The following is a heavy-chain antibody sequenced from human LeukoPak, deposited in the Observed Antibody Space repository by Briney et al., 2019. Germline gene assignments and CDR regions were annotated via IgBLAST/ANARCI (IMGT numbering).Heavy chain of an antibody. CDR3: AKDQRLDYYGSGSLDY. CDR2: ISGSGGST. CDR1: GFTFSSYA. V-gene: IGHV3-23*01. J-gene: IGHJ4*02. D-gene: IGHD3-10*01. Sequence: PGGSLRLSCAASGFTFSSYAMSWVRQAPGKGLEWVSAISGSGGSTYYADSVKGRFTISRDNSKNTLYLQMNSLRAEDTAVYYCAKDQRLDYYGSGSLDYWGQGTLVTVSS.